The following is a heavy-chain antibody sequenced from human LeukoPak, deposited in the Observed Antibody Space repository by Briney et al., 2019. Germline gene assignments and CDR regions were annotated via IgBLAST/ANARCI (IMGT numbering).Heavy chain of an antibody. CDR3: ARAKCASDYYLKH. V-gene: IGHV1-18*01. CDR1: VYTFANYA. Sequence: SVKVSCKPSVYTFANYAITWVRQAPGQGGECMGWISVDDGDTNDAQMLQGRVTMTTDTSTNTAYMVLWGLRSDDTAVYYCARAKCASDYYLKHWGQGTLVTFSS. J-gene: IGHJ4*02. D-gene: IGHD2-21*02. CDR2: ISVDDGDT.